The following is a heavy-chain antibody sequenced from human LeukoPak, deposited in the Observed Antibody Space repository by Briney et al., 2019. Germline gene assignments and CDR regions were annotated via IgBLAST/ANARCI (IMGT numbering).Heavy chain of an antibody. CDR3: ARGKRGYSYGHTDY. CDR2: INPNSGGT. CDR1: GYTFTDFY. V-gene: IGHV1-2*02. Sequence: ASVKVSCKASGYTFTDFYIHWVRQAPGQGLEWMGWINPNSGGTSFAQKFQGRVTMTRDTSISTAYMELSKLTSDDTAVYYCARGKRGYSYGHTDYWGQGTLVTVSS. J-gene: IGHJ4*02. D-gene: IGHD5-18*01.